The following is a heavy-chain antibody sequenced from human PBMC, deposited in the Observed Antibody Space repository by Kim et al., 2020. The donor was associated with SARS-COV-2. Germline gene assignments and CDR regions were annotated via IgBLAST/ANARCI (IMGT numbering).Heavy chain of an antibody. J-gene: IGHJ4*02. V-gene: IGHV3-7*03. CDR3: ARVVAGD. CDR2: IKTEGSEK. CDR1: GFTFSSSW. Sequence: GGSLRLSCAASGFTFSSSWMSWVRQASGKGPEWVAKIKTEGSEKYYVDSVKGRFTISSDNAKNSLYLQLGSVRAEDTAVYYCARVVAGDWGQGTLVTVST.